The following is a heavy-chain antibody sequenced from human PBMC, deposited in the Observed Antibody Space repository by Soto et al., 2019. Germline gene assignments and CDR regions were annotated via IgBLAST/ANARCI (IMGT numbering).Heavy chain of an antibody. Sequence: PGGSLRLSCAASGFTFSSYAMSWVRQAPGEGLEWVSAISGSGGSTYYADSVKGRFTISRDNSKNTLYLQMNSLRAEDTAVYYCAKAKAYCGGDCYFGDAFDIWGQGTMVTVSS. CDR1: GFTFSSYA. CDR3: AKAKAYCGGDCYFGDAFDI. D-gene: IGHD2-21*01. J-gene: IGHJ3*02. CDR2: ISGSGGST. V-gene: IGHV3-23*01.